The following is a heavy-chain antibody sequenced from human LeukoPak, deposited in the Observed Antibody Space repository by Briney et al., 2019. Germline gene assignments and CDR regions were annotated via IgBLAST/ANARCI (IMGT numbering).Heavy chain of an antibody. D-gene: IGHD2-15*01. CDR1: GFTFTNAW. J-gene: IGHJ4*02. Sequence: PGGSLRLSCAASGFTFTNAWMSWVRQAPGKGLEWVGCVKSKSEGETTDYAAPLKGRFTVSRDDSRNTLYLHMNSLKIEDTAVYYSTSYSPHDYWGQGTLVTVSS. CDR3: TSYSPHDY. CDR2: VKSKSEGETT. V-gene: IGHV3-15*01.